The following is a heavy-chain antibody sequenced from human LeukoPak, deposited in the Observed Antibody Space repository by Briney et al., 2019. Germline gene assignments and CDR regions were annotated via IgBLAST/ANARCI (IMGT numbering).Heavy chain of an antibody. CDR2: ISSSSSSI. Sequence: GGSLRLSCAASGFTFSSYSMNWVRQAPGKGLEWVSSISSSSSSIYYADSVKGRFTISRDNAKNSLYLQMNSLRAEDTAVYYCAKDFSGEEGELGVVTDAFDIWGQGTMVTVSS. D-gene: IGHD3-3*01. CDR3: AKDFSGEEGELGVVTDAFDI. J-gene: IGHJ3*02. V-gene: IGHV3-21*04. CDR1: GFTFSSYS.